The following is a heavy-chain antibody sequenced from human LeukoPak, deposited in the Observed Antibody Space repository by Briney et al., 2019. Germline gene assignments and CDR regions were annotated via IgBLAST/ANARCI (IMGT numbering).Heavy chain of an antibody. D-gene: IGHD2-15*01. CDR3: TRRVSATRWFDP. CDR1: GFTFSSYW. J-gene: IGHJ5*02. Sequence: GGSLRLSCAASGFTFSSYWMHWVRQPPWKGLVWVSRINSDGSTTNYADSVKGRFTISRDNAENTLYLQMNSLRVEDTAVYYCTRRVSATRWFDPWGQGTLVTVSS. V-gene: IGHV3-74*01. CDR2: INSDGSTT.